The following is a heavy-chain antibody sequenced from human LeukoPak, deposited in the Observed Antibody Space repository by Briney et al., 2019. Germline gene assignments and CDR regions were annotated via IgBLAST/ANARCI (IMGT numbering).Heavy chain of an antibody. V-gene: IGHV1-24*01. Sequence: ASVKVSCKVSGYTLTELAIHWVRQAPGKGLEWLGGFDPEDVETIYAQKFQGRVTMTEDTYTNTAYMELSSLRSEDTAVYYCATYSGYAAYWGQGTLVSVSS. J-gene: IGHJ4*02. CDR1: GYTLTELA. CDR3: ATYSGYAAY. D-gene: IGHD5-12*01. CDR2: FDPEDVET.